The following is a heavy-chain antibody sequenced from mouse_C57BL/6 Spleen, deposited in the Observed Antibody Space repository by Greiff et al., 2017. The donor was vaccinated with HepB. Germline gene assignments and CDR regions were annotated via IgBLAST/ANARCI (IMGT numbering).Heavy chain of an antibody. J-gene: IGHJ3*01. D-gene: IGHD1-1*01. CDR2: IYPRSGNT. V-gene: IGHV1-81*01. Sequence: QVQLQQSGAELARPGASVKLPCKASGYTFTSYGISWVKQRTGQGLEWIGEIYPRSGNTYYNEKFKGKATLTADKSSSTAYMELRSLTSEDSAVYVCARVDPGCGSSSFAYWGQGTLVTVSA. CDR1: GYTFTSYG. CDR3: ARVDPGCGSSSFAY.